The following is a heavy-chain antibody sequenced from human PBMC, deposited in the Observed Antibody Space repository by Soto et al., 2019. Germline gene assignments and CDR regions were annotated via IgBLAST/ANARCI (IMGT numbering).Heavy chain of an antibody. CDR3: AIDLWWYTH. Sequence: EVQLLESGGGLVQPGGSLRLSCTASGFTFSDHAMTWVRQAPGKGLEWLSGISGGGSGAYYADSVKGRFTVSRANSNNTLFLQMDSLRVEDTAVYYCAIDLWWYTHWGRGILVTVSS. V-gene: IGHV3-23*01. CDR1: GFTFSDHA. CDR2: ISGGGSGA. J-gene: IGHJ4*02. D-gene: IGHD2-15*01.